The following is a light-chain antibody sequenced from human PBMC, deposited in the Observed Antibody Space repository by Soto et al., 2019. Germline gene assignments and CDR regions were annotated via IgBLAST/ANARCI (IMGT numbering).Light chain of an antibody. CDR2: DVS. J-gene: IGLJ2*01. V-gene: IGLV2-14*03. CDR1: SSDVGRYNY. CDR3: SSYTISGSRV. Sequence: QSALTQPASVSGSPGQSITISCTGTSSDVGRYNYVSWYQQHPGKAPKVMIYDVSFRPSGVSNRFSGSESGNTASLTISGLQAEDEADYYCSSYTISGSRVFGGGTKLTVL.